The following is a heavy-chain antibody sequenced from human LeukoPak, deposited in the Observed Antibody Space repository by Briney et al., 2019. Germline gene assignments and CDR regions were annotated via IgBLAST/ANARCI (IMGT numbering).Heavy chain of an antibody. V-gene: IGHV3-74*01. J-gene: IGHJ6*03. D-gene: IGHD5-12*01. CDR2: FNSDGSST. CDR1: GFTFSSYW. Sequence: GGSLTLSCTASGFTFSSYWKHWLRHAPGKGLVWVSRFNSDGSSTVYADSAKARFTISRDNYKNKLYLQMNSMRAEDTAVYYCARYSGYDSDDYYYNYYYMDVWGKGTTVTISS. CDR3: ARYSGYDSDDYYYNYYYMDV.